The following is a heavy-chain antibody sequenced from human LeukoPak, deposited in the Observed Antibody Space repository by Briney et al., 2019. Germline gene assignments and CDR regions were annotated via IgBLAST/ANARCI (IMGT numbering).Heavy chain of an antibody. J-gene: IGHJ3*02. CDR1: GFSLSTSGVG. CDR2: IYWDDDK. Sequence: SGPTLVKPTQTLTLTCTFSGFSLSTSGVGVGCIRQPPGKALEWLALIYWDDDKRYSPSLKSMLTITKDTSKNQVVLTMTNMDPVDTATYYCAHTAYYYDSSGHADAFDIWGQGTMVTVSS. D-gene: IGHD3-22*01. CDR3: AHTAYYYDSSGHADAFDI. V-gene: IGHV2-5*02.